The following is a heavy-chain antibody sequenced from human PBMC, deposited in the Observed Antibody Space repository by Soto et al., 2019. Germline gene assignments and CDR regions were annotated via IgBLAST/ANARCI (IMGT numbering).Heavy chain of an antibody. D-gene: IGHD1-26*01. CDR3: ARDLGRKELPKH. CDR2: TNLNSGDT. CDR1: GYTFTSYG. J-gene: IGHJ1*01. Sequence: GASVKVSCKASGYTFTSYGISWVRRAPGQGLEWMAVTNLNSGDTTFAQKFQGRVNVTRDTSTSTTYLHLSSLKSDDTAVYYCARDLGRKELPKHWGQGTLVTVSS. V-gene: IGHV1-18*01.